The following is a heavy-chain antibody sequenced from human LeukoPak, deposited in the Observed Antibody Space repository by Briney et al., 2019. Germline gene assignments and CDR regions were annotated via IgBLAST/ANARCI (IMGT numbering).Heavy chain of an antibody. V-gene: IGHV3-30*18. CDR2: ISYDGSNK. J-gene: IGHJ4*02. Sequence: GGSLRLSCAASGFTFSSYGMHWVRQAPGKGLEWVAVISYDGSNKYYADSAKGRFTISRDNSKNTLYLQMNSLRAEDTAVYYCANLYVTTPYYFDYWGQGTLVTVSS. CDR3: ANLYVTTPYYFDY. D-gene: IGHD4-17*01. CDR1: GFTFSSYG.